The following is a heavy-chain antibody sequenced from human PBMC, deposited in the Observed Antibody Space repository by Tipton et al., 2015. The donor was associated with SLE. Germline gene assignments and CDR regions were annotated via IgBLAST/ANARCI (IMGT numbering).Heavy chain of an antibody. CDR2: ISWNSGSI. D-gene: IGHD6-19*01. CDR1: GFTFDDYA. J-gene: IGHJ2*01. V-gene: IGHV3-9*01. CDR3: ARRNASSGFYWYFDL. Sequence: SLRLSCAASGFTFDDYAMHWDRQAPGKGLEWVSGISWNSGSIGYAGSVKGRFTISRDNAKNSLYLQMNSLRAEDTALYYCARRNASSGFYWYFDLWCRGTLVTVSS.